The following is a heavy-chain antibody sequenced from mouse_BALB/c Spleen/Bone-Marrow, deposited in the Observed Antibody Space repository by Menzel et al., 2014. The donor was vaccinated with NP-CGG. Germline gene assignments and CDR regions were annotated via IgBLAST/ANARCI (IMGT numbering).Heavy chain of an antibody. D-gene: IGHD1-1*01. V-gene: IGHV1-69*02. CDR2: IEPSDSYT. CDR1: GYTFTNHW. Sequence: QVHVKQSGAEVVKPGASVKVSCKASGYTFTNHWMQWVKQRPGQGLEWIGEIEPSDSYTNYNQDFKGKATLTVDKSSSTAYMQLSSLTSEDSAVYYCARGRTTVVSDYWGQGTSLTVSS. J-gene: IGHJ2*02. CDR3: ARGRTTVVSDY.